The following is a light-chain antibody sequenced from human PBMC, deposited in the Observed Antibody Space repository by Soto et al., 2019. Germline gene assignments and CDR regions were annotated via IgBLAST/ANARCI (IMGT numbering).Light chain of an antibody. V-gene: IGKV1-9*01. CDR1: QGIGSY. CDR2: AAS. CDR3: QQLSTYPST. Sequence: DIQMTQSPSTVSAYVGDSVTITCRASQGIGSYLAWYQQKPGEAPKLLIFAASTLQSGVPSRFSGSGSGTDFTLTISSLQAEDFATYYCQQLSTYPSTFGGGTKVDI. J-gene: IGKJ4*01.